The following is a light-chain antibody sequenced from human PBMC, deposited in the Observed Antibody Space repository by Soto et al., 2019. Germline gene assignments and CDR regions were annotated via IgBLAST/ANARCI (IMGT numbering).Light chain of an antibody. Sequence: EIVLTQSPGTLSLSPGERATLSCRASQSVSSGYLAWYQQKPGQAPRLLIYGASSRATGIPDRFSGSGSGTDLTLTISRLEPEDFAVYYCQQYGSSPLFTFGPGTKVDIK. CDR2: GAS. V-gene: IGKV3-20*01. CDR1: QSVSSGY. CDR3: QQYGSSPLFT. J-gene: IGKJ3*01.